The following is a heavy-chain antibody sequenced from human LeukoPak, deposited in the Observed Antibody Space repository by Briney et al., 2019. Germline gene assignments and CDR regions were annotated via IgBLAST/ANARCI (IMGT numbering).Heavy chain of an antibody. CDR2: IWKDGSDE. Sequence: GGSLRLSCAAAGFTFGDFGMHWVRQAPGKGLEWVALIWKDGSDEFYEDSVKGRFTISRDNSRNTLSLQMNSLRGEDTAVYYCAREEAFQLEASLDQWGQGTLVTVSS. D-gene: IGHD3-3*01. CDR3: AREEAFQLEASLDQ. V-gene: IGHV3-33*01. J-gene: IGHJ4*02. CDR1: GFTFGDFG.